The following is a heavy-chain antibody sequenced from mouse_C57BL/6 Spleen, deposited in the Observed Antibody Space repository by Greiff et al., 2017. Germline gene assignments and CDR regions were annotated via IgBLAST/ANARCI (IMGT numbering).Heavy chain of an antibody. Sequence: EVKLMESEGGLVQPGRSMKLSCTASGFTFSDYYMAWVRQVPEKGLEWVANINYDGSSTYYLDSLKSRFIISRDNAKNILYLQMSSLKSEDTATYYCARDGNYYGSSYCAMDYWGQGTSVTVSS. CDR3: ARDGNYYGSSYCAMDY. CDR2: INYDGSST. CDR1: GFTFSDYY. V-gene: IGHV5-16*01. J-gene: IGHJ4*01. D-gene: IGHD1-1*01.